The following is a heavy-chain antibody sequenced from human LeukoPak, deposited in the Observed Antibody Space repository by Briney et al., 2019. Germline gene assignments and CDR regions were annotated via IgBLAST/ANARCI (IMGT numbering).Heavy chain of an antibody. CDR2: ISSSSSTI. CDR3: AREANRVTMVRGAISNYYYYYMDV. CDR1: GFTFSSYS. V-gene: IGHV3-48*01. D-gene: IGHD3-10*01. Sequence: GGSLRLSCAASGFTFSSYSMNWVRQAPGKGLEWVSYISSSSSTIYYADSVKGRFTISRDKAKNSLYLQMNSLRTEDTSVYYCAREANRVTMVRGAISNYYYYYMDVWGKGTTVTVSS. J-gene: IGHJ6*03.